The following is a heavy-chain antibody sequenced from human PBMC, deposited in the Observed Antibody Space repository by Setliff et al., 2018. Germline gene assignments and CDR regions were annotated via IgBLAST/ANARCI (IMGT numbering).Heavy chain of an antibody. CDR3: ARTGTYRYFDY. CDR2: IYYRGDT. D-gene: IGHD1-1*01. J-gene: IGHJ4*02. Sequence: ETLSLTCPVSGGSISSSGYYWSWIRQSPGMGLEWIGRIYYRGDTYYNASLKGRLTISVDTAQNQFSLRLTSVTAADTAVYYCARTGTYRYFDYWGQGALVTVSS. V-gene: IGHV4-39*01. CDR1: GGSISSSGYY.